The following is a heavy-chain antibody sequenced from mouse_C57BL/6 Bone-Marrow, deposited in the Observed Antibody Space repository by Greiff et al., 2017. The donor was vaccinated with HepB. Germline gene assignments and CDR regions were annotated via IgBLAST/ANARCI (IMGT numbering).Heavy chain of an antibody. Sequence: EVKVEESGGGLVKPGGSLKLSCAASGFTFSSYTMSWVRQTPEKRLEWVATISGGGGNTYYPDSVKGRFTISRDNAKNTLYLQMSSLRSEDTALYYCASLLYFDVWGTGTTVTVSS. CDR1: GFTFSSYT. V-gene: IGHV5-9*01. J-gene: IGHJ1*03. CDR2: ISGGGGNT. CDR3: ASLLYFDV.